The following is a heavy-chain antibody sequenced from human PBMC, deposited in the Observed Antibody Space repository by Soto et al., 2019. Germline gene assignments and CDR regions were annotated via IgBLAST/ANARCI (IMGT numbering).Heavy chain of an antibody. D-gene: IGHD4-17*01. CDR2: ISSSSSYI. CDR3: ARDHDYGGVSPY. CDR1: GFTFSSYS. V-gene: IGHV3-21*01. J-gene: IGHJ4*02. Sequence: GGSLRLSCAASGFTFSSYSMNWVRQAPGKGLEWVSSISSSSSYIYYADSVKGRFTISRDNAKNSLYLQMNSLRAEDTAVYYCARDHDYGGVSPYWGQGTLVTVSS.